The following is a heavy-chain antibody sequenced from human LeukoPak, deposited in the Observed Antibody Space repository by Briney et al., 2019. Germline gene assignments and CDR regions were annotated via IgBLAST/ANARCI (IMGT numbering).Heavy chain of an antibody. D-gene: IGHD6-13*01. V-gene: IGHV3-21*01. CDR1: GFTFSSYS. CDR2: ISSSSSYI. CDR3: ARLYSSSLFDY. J-gene: IGHJ4*02. Sequence: GGSLRLSCAASGFTFSSYSMNWVRQAPGKGLEWVSSISSSSSYIYYADSVKGRFTISRDNSKNTLYLQMNSLRAEDTVVYYCARLYSSSLFDYWGQGTLVTVSS.